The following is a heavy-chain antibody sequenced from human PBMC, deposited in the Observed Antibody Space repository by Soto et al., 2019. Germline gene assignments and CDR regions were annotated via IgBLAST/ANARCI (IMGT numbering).Heavy chain of an antibody. V-gene: IGHV3-33*01. Sequence: GGSLRLSCAASGFTFSSYGMHWVRQAPGKGLEWVAVIWYDGSNKYYADSVKGRFTISRDNSKNTLYLQMNSLRAEDTAVYYCARDEAEAGPDYWGRGTLVTVSS. CDR1: GFTFSSYG. CDR2: IWYDGSNK. CDR3: ARDEAEAGPDY. J-gene: IGHJ4*02. D-gene: IGHD3-10*01.